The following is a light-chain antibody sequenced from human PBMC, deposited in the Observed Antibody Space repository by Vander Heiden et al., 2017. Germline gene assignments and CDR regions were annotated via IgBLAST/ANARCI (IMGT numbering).Light chain of an antibody. V-gene: IGKV1-5*03. Sequence: DIKMTQSPSTLSASVGDRVTITCRASQGISNWLAWYQQKPGKAPKLLIYKASSLETGVPSRFSGSGSGTEFTLTISCLQPDDFATYYCQHYNTYSGTFGQGTKVEIK. CDR2: KAS. CDR1: QGISNW. J-gene: IGKJ1*01. CDR3: QHYNTYSGT.